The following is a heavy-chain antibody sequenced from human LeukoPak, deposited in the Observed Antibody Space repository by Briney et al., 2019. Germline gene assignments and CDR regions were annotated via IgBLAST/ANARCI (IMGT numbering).Heavy chain of an antibody. CDR3: AKDLYGSGRGPDY. CDR2: ILYDGGNK. J-gene: IGHJ4*02. D-gene: IGHD3-10*01. Sequence: PGXXLRLSCAASGFIFSGYGMHWVRQAPGKGLEWVAVILYDGGNKYYADSVRGGFTISRDNSKNTLYLQMDSLKAEDTAVYYCAKDLYGSGRGPDYWGQGTLVTVSS. V-gene: IGHV3-33*06. CDR1: GFIFSGYG.